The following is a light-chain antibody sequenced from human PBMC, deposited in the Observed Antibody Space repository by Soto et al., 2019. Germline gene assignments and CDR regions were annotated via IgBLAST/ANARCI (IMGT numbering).Light chain of an antibody. J-gene: IGKJ5*01. CDR2: DAC. CDR1: QSVSRY. Sequence: EIVLTQSPATLTLSPGARATPSCNASQSVSRYLAWYQQKPGQAPRLLIYDACNRATGIPARFSCSGSGTDFTLTISSLEPEDFAVYYCQQRSNWPPVTFGQGTRVEIK. V-gene: IGKV3-11*01. CDR3: QQRSNWPPVT.